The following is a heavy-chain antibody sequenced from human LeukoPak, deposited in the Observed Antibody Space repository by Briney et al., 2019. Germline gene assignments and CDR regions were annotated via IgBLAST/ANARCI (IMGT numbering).Heavy chain of an antibody. J-gene: IGHJ4*02. Sequence: SETMSLTCAVYGGSFSGYYWSWIRQPPGKGLEWIGEINHSGSTNYNPSLKSRVTISVDTSKNQFSLKLSSVTDADTAVYYCASLRIVSSGYQVDYWGQGTLVTVSS. CDR2: INHSGST. V-gene: IGHV4-34*01. CDR3: ASLRIVSSGYQVDY. CDR1: GGSFSGYY. D-gene: IGHD3-22*01.